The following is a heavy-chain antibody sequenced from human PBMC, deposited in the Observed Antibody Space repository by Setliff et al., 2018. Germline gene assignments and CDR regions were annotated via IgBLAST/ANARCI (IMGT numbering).Heavy chain of an antibody. J-gene: IGHJ5*02. CDR1: GDSISSGSYY. V-gene: IGHV4-61*09. CDR3: ARAGPTVTFFRVLVISWWDP. Sequence: LSLTCTVSGDSISSGSYYWTWIRQPAGKGLEWIGHFHTDGSTNYNRSLRSRVSISVDTSKNQFSLKLSSVTAADTATYYCARAGPTVTFFRVLVISWWDPWGQGSLVTVSS. D-gene: IGHD3-3*01. CDR2: FHTDGST.